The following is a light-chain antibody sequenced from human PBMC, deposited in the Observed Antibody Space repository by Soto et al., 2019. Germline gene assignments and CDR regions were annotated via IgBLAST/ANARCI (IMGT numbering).Light chain of an antibody. CDR2: AAS. V-gene: IGKV1-39*01. CDR3: QKYNSAPLT. J-gene: IGKJ4*01. Sequence: DIHMTQSPSSLSASVGDIVTITCLASQSISSYLNWYQQKPGKAPKLLIYAASSLQSGVPSRFSGSGSGTDFTLTISSLQPEDVATYYCQKYNSAPLTFGGGTKVDIK. CDR1: QSISSY.